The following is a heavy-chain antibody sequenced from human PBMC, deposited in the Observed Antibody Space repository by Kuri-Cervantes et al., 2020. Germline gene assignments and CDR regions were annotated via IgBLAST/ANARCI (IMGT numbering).Heavy chain of an antibody. Sequence: SLKISCAASGFTFDDYAMHWVRQAPGKGLEWVSGISWNSGSIGYADSVKGRFTISRDNAKNSLYLQTNSLRAEDTALYYCAKSIAVGDMGAFDIWGQGTMVTVSS. CDR1: GFTFDDYA. CDR3: AKSIAVGDMGAFDI. D-gene: IGHD6-19*01. V-gene: IGHV3-9*01. CDR2: ISWNSGSI. J-gene: IGHJ3*02.